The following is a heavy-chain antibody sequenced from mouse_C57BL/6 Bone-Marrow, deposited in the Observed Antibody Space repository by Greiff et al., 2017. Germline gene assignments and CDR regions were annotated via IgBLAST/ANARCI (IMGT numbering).Heavy chain of an antibody. CDR2: IHPNSGST. V-gene: IGHV1-64*01. CDR1: GYTFTSYW. J-gene: IGHJ4*01. CDR3: ARRESYYAMDD. Sequence: QVQLQQPGAELVKPGASVKLSCKASGYTFTSYWMHWVKQRPGQGLEWIGMIHPNSGSTNYNEKFKSKATLTVDKSSSTAYMQLSSLTSEDSAVYYCARRESYYAMDDWGQGTSVTVSS.